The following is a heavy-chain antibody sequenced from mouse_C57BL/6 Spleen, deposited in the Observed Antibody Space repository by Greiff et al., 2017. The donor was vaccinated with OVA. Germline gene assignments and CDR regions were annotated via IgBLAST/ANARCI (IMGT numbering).Heavy chain of an antibody. D-gene: IGHD1-1*01. J-gene: IGHJ1*03. CDR1: GYTFTDYY. CDR2: INPNNGGT. V-gene: IGHV1-26*01. Sequence: EVQLQQSGPELVKPGASVKISCKASGYTFTDYYMNWVKQSHGKSLEWIGDINPNNGGTSYNQKFKGKATLTVDKSSSTAYMELRSLTSEDSAVYYCERGLRWYFDVWGTGTTVTVSS. CDR3: ERGLRWYFDV.